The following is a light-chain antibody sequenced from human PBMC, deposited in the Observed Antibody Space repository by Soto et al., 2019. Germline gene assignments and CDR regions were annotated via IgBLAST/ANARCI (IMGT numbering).Light chain of an antibody. CDR3: SSYAGTNNLLYV. V-gene: IGLV2-8*01. CDR2: EVS. Sequence: QSALTQPPSAPGSPGQSVTISCSGTSSDVGAYNYVSWYQQHPGKAPRLLIYEVSQRPSGVPDRFSGSKSANTASLTVSGLQPEDEADYYCSSYAGTNNLLYVFGTGTKVTVL. J-gene: IGLJ1*01. CDR1: SSDVGAYNY.